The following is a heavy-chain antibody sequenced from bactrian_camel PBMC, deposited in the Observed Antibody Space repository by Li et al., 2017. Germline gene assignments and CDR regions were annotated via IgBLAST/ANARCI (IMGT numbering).Heavy chain of an antibody. J-gene: IGHJ4*01. CDR3: ANLLEG. V-gene: IGHV3-2*01. Sequence: HVQLVESGGGLVQAGGSLRLSCVASGFTFSDVYMMWVRQAPGKGLEWVPRISSAGSNTYYADSMKGRFTISRDNAKNTVYLQMNSLKSEDTALYYCANLLEGWGQGTQVTVS. CDR1: GFTFSDVY. CDR2: ISSAGSNT.